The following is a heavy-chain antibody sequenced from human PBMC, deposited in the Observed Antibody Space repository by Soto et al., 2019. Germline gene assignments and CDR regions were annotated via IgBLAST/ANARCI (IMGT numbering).Heavy chain of an antibody. CDR3: AILSRHDSAF. D-gene: IGHD3-22*01. J-gene: IGHJ4*02. Sequence: XGSLRLSFAASGFTVSSYSMNWVRQAPGKGLEWVSSISSSSSYIYYADSVKGRFTISRDNAKNSLYLQMNSLRAEDTAVYYCAILSRHDSAFWGQGTLVTV. CDR1: GFTVSSYS. V-gene: IGHV3-21*01. CDR2: ISSSSSYI.